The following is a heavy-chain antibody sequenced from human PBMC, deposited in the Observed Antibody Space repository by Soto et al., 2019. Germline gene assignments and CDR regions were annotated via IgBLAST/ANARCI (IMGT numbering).Heavy chain of an antibody. J-gene: IGHJ4*02. D-gene: IGHD2-2*02. CDR2: INAGNGKT. CDR1: GYTFTTYA. V-gene: IGHV1-3*01. CDR3: ARAGDDCSTTSCYMIDY. Sequence: QVKLVQSGVEVKKPGASVKVSCKASGYTFTTYAIHWVRQAPGQRLEWMGWINAGNGKTKYSQKFQDRVTITRDTSATTAYMELSSLTSEDTAVYYCARAGDDCSTTSCYMIDYWGQGTLVTVSS.